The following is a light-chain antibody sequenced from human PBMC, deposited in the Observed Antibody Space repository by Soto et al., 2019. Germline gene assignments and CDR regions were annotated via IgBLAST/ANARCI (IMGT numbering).Light chain of an antibody. CDR3: CSYAGSYTLI. V-gene: IGLV1-40*01. Sequence: QSVLTQPPSVSGAPGQRVTISCTGSSSNIGAGYHVHWYQQLPGAAPKLLIFGDSNRPSGVPDRFSGSKSGTSASLAITGLQADDEAEYFCCSYAGSYTLIFGGGTKVTVL. CDR2: GDS. J-gene: IGLJ2*01. CDR1: SSNIGAGYH.